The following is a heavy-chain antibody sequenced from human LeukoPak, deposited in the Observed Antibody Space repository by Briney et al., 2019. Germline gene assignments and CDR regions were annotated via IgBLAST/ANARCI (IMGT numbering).Heavy chain of an antibody. CDR1: GFTFSSYW. CDR3: ARDRSNERYYYDSSDEFDH. D-gene: IGHD3-22*01. V-gene: IGHV3-7*01. CDR2: IKNDGSGK. J-gene: IGHJ4*02. Sequence: PGGSLRLSCAASGFTFSSYWMSWVRQTPGKGLKWVANIKNDGSGKYYVDSVKGRFTISRDNAKNSLYLQMNSLRAEDTAVYYCARDRSNERYYYDSSDEFDHWGQGTLVTVSS.